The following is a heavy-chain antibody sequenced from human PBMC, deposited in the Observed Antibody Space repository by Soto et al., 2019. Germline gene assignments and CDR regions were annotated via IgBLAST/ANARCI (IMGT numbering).Heavy chain of an antibody. J-gene: IGHJ6*02. CDR1: GGSISSYY. CDR3: ARTGYSGYDYYYYGMDV. CDR2: IYYSGST. V-gene: IGHV4-59*01. D-gene: IGHD5-12*01. Sequence: KSSETLSLTCTVSGGSISSYYWSWIRQPPGKGLEWIGYIYYSGSTNYNPSLKSRVTISVDTSKNQFSLKLSSVTAADTAVYYCARTGYSGYDYYYYGMDVWGQGTTVTVSS.